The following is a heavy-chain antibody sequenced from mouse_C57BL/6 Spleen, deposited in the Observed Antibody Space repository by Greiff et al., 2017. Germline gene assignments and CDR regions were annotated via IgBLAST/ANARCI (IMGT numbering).Heavy chain of an antibody. CDR3: AREDYDGYFDV. CDR1: GFTFSDFY. D-gene: IGHD2-4*01. V-gene: IGHV7-1*01. CDR2: SRNKANDYTT. J-gene: IGHJ1*03. Sequence: EVNVVESGGGLVQSGRSLRLSCATSGFTFSDFYMEWVRQAPGKGLEWIAASRNKANDYTTEYSASVKGRFIVSRDTSQSILYLQMNALRAEDTAIYYCAREDYDGYFDVWGTGTTVTVSS.